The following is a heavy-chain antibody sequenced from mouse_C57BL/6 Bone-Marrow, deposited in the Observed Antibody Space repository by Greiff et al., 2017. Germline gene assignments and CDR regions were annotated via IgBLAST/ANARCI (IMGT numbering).Heavy chain of an antibody. Sequence: VQLQQSGAELMKPGASVKLSCKATGYTFTGYWIEWVKQRPGHGLEWIGEILPGSGSTNYNEKFKGKATFTADTSSNTAYMQLSSLTTEDSAIYYCARRISYYYGSSYGYWYFDVWGTGTTVTVSS. J-gene: IGHJ1*03. CDR3: ARRISYYYGSSYGYWYFDV. V-gene: IGHV1-9*01. CDR2: ILPGSGST. CDR1: GYTFTGYW. D-gene: IGHD1-1*01.